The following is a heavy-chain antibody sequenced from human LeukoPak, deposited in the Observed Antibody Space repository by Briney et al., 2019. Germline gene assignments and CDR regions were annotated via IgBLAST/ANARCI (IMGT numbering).Heavy chain of an antibody. CDR1: RFTFSTYG. CDR3: AKSTAPAGYYLDY. Sequence: GGSLRLSCAASRFTFSTYGMHWVRQVPGKGLEWVAIISYDGNDKDYADSVRGRFTISRDNSKNTLYLQMNSLRGEDTAVYYCAKSTAPAGYYLDYWGQGILVTVSS. J-gene: IGHJ4*02. CDR2: ISYDGNDK. D-gene: IGHD2-2*01. V-gene: IGHV3-30*18.